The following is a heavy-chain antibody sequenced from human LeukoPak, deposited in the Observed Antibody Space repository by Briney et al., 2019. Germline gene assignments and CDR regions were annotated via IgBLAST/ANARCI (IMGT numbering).Heavy chain of an antibody. CDR3: ARAPNGVYCTSSACHLDY. D-gene: IGHD2-8*01. Sequence: PGGSLRLSCAASGFTFSSYAIHWVRQAPGKGLEWVAFISYDGTNKYYADSVKGRFTISRDNSTNTLYLQMNSLRTEDTAVYYCARAPNGVYCTSSACHLDYWGQGSLVTVSS. V-gene: IGHV3-30-3*01. J-gene: IGHJ4*02. CDR2: ISYDGTNK. CDR1: GFTFSSYA.